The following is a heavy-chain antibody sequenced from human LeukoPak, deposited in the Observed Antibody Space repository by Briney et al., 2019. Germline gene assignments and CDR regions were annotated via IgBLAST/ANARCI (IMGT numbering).Heavy chain of an antibody. CDR3: ARDAAYNWNRGYGMDV. J-gene: IGHJ6*02. CDR2: IYYSGST. V-gene: IGHV4-59*01. D-gene: IGHD1-20*01. Sequence: PSETLSFTCTVSGGSISSYYWSWIRQPPGKGLEWIGYIYYSGSTNYNPSLKSRVTISVDTSKNQFSLKLSSVTAADTAVYYCARDAAYNWNRGYGMDVWGQGTTVTVSS. CDR1: GGSISSYY.